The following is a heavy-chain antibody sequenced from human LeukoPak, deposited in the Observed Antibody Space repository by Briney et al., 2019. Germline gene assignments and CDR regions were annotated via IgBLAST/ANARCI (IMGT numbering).Heavy chain of an antibody. CDR3: ARALVLSGSWEPNWYFDL. CDR1: GGTFSSYA. CDR2: IIPIFGTA. J-gene: IGHJ2*01. V-gene: IGHV1-69*05. Sequence: SVKVSCKASGGTFSSYAISWVRQAPGQGLKWMGGIIPIFGTANYAQKFQGRVTITTDESTSTAYMELSSLRSEDTAVYYCARALVLSGSWEPNWYFDLWGRGTLVTVSS. D-gene: IGHD1-26*01.